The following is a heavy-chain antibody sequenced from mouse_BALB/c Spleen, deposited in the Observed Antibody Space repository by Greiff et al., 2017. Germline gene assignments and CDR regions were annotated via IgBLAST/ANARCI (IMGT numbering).Heavy chain of an antibody. J-gene: IGHJ4*01. CDR3: ARHPYGNYAMDY. D-gene: IGHD2-1*01. CDR1: GFSLTSYG. V-gene: IGHV2-6-2*01. Sequence: VMLVESGPDLVAPSQSLSITCTVSGFSLTSYGVHWVRQPPGKGLEWLVVIWSDGSTTYNSALKSRLSISKDNSKSQVFLKMNSLQTDDTAMYYGARHPYGNYAMDYWGQGTSVTVSS. CDR2: IWSDGST.